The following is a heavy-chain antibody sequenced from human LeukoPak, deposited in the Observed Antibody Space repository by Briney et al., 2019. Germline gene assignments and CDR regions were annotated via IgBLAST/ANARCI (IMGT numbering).Heavy chain of an antibody. Sequence: PGRSLRLSCATSGFSFSSYAMSWVRQAPGKGLEWVSSISGSGGSTYYADSVKGRSTISRDNSKNTLYLQMNSLRAEDTAVYYCAKATYASSWNLYFDYWGQGTLVTVSS. CDR2: ISGSGGST. D-gene: IGHD6-13*01. J-gene: IGHJ4*02. CDR1: GFSFSSYA. CDR3: AKATYASSWNLYFDY. V-gene: IGHV3-23*01.